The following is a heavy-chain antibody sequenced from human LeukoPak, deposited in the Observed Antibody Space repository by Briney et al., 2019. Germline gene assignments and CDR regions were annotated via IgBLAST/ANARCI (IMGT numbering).Heavy chain of an antibody. V-gene: IGHV4-34*01. D-gene: IGHD6-13*01. J-gene: IGHJ6*03. CDR3: ARHWRDIAAAGSHYYYYYMDV. CDR2: INHSGST. Sequence: SETLSLTCAVYGGSFSGYYWSWIRQPPGKGLEWIGEINHSGSTNYNPSLKSRVTISVDTSKNQFSLKLSSVTAADTAVYYCARHWRDIAAAGSHYYYYYMDVWGKGTTVTVSS. CDR1: GGSFSGYY.